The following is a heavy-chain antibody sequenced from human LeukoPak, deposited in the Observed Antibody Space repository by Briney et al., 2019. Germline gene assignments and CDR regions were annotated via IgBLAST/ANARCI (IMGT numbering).Heavy chain of an antibody. CDR1: GGTFSSYA. V-gene: IGHV1-69*01. D-gene: IGHD3-22*01. J-gene: IGHJ5*02. Sequence: SVKVSCKASGGTFSSYAIGWVRQAPGQGLEWMGGIIPIFGTANYAQKFQGRVTITADESTSTAYMELSSLRSEDTAVYYCARDLSDYYDSSGYPPRWFDPWGQGTLVTVSS. CDR2: IIPIFGTA. CDR3: ARDLSDYYDSSGYPPRWFDP.